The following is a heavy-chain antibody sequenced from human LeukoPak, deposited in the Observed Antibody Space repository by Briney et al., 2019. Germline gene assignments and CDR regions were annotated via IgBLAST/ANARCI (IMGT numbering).Heavy chain of an antibody. Sequence: SETLSLTCRVSGGSISSHYWSWIRQPPGKGLEWIGYIYYSGSTKYNPSLKSRVTISVDTSKNQFSLKLGSVTAADTAVYYCARGGTTVTPGLLWFDPWGQGTLVTVSS. J-gene: IGHJ5*02. CDR1: GGSISSHY. V-gene: IGHV4-59*11. CDR2: IYYSGST. D-gene: IGHD4-17*01. CDR3: ARGGTTVTPGLLWFDP.